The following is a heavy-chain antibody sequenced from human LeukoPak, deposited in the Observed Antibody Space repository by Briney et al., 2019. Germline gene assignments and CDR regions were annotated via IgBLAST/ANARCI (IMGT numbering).Heavy chain of an antibody. CDR1: GYTFTGYY. Sequence: VSLKVSCKASGYTFTGYYIHCVRQAPGEGDEWVGWINPNSGGTNYAQKFQGRVTMTRDTSISTAYMNLSRLRSDDTAVYFCARDATYYYGSGRRIYGMDVWGQGTTVTVSS. CDR3: ARDATYYYGSGRRIYGMDV. CDR2: INPNSGGT. J-gene: IGHJ6*02. V-gene: IGHV1-2*02. D-gene: IGHD3-10*01.